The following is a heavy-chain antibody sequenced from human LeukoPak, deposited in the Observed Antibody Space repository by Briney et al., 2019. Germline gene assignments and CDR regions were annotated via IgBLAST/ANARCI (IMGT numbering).Heavy chain of an antibody. V-gene: IGHV1-3*01. CDR1: GYTFTNFA. CDR3: AREAGDPRRYYYYGMDV. D-gene: IGHD7-27*01. CDR2: INAGNGHT. Sequence: ASVKVSCKASGYTFTNFAIHWVRQAPGQGLEWMGWINAGNGHTKYSQKFQGRVTVTRDTSASTAYMTLSSLRSEDTAVYYCAREAGDPRRYYYYGMDVWGQGTTVTVSS. J-gene: IGHJ6*02.